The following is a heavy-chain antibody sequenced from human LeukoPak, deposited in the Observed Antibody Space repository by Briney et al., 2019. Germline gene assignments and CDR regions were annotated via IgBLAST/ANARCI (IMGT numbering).Heavy chain of an antibody. J-gene: IGHJ3*02. CDR3: ARESHSSGSYPYDAFDI. CDR1: GFTFSSYS. CDR2: ISSSSSTI. D-gene: IGHD1-26*01. V-gene: IGHV3-48*01. Sequence: GGSLRLSCAASGFTFSSYSMNWVRQAPGKGLEWVSYISSSSSTIYYADSVKGRFTISRDSAKNSLYLQMNSLRAEDTAVYYCARESHSSGSYPYDAFDIWGQGTMVTVSS.